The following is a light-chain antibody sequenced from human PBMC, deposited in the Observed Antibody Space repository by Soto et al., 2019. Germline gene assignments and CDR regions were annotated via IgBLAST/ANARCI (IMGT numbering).Light chain of an antibody. CDR1: SSDVGSYNF. Sequence: QSVLTQPRSVSGSPGQSVTISCTGTSSDVGSYNFVSWHQQHPGKAPKLMIYDVAKRPSGVPDRFSGSKSGNTASLTISGLHAEDEADYYCCTFAGRYSYVFASGTKVTVL. J-gene: IGLJ1*01. CDR2: DVA. CDR3: CTFAGRYSYV. V-gene: IGLV2-11*01.